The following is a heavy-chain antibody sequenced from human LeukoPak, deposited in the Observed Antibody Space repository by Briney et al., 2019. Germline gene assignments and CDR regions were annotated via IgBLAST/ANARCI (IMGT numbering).Heavy chain of an antibody. CDR1: GFTFSSYG. V-gene: IGHV3-30*18. J-gene: IGHJ4*02. D-gene: IGHD3-22*01. CDR2: ISCDGSNK. Sequence: GGSLRLSCAASGFTFSSYGMHWVRQAPGKGLEWVAVISCDGSNKYYADSVKGRFTISRDNSKNSLYLQMNGLRAEGTAVYYCAKEHYYDSSGYYPSFDYWGQGTLVTVCS. CDR3: AKEHYYDSSGYYPSFDY.